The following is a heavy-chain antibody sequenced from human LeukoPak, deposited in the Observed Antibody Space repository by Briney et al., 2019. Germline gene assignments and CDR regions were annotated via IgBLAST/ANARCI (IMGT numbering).Heavy chain of an antibody. CDR1: GFTFSRNG. J-gene: IGHJ6*02. Sequence: GGSLRLSCAASGFTFSRNGMHWVRQAPGKGLEWVAVIWYDGSQEYYADSVKGRFTISRDNSKNTLYLQMNSLRAEDTAVYYCARDTVGWNYYGLDVWGPGTTVTVSS. V-gene: IGHV3-33*01. D-gene: IGHD1-26*01. CDR3: ARDTVGWNYYGLDV. CDR2: IWYDGSQE.